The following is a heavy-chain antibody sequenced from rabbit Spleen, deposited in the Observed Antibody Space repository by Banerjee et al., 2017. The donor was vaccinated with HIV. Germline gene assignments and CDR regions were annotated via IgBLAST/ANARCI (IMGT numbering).Heavy chain of an antibody. CDR2: MNTVSGNT. J-gene: IGHJ4*01. CDR3: ARSVGITNYRDLNL. V-gene: IGHV1S45*01. CDR1: GFSCYYKCV. Sequence: QEQLVESGGGLVTLGGSLTLTCTASGFSCYYKCVMCWVRQAPGKGLQWIGCMNTVSGNTVYATWAKGRFPISRTSSTTVALEMTSLTGADTATYFCARSVGITNYRDLNLWGPGTLVTVS. D-gene: IGHD8-1*01.